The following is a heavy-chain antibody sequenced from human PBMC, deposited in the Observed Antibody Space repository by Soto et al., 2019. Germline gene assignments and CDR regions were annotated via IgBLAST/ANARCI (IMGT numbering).Heavy chain of an antibody. V-gene: IGHV5-51*01. D-gene: IGHD2-15*01. Sequence: PGESLKISCKGSGYSFTSYWIGWVRQMPGKGLEWMGIIYPGDSDTRYSPSFQGQVTISADKSISTAYLQWSSLKASDTAMYYCARPCSGGSCYSELDYWGQGTLVTVSS. CDR3: ARPCSGGSCYSELDY. J-gene: IGHJ4*02. CDR2: IYPGDSDT. CDR1: GYSFTSYW.